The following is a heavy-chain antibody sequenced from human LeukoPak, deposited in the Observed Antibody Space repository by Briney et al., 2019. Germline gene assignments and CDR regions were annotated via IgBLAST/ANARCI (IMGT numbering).Heavy chain of an antibody. J-gene: IGHJ4*02. D-gene: IGHD3-22*01. CDR2: ISGSGGST. V-gene: IGHV3-23*01. CDR1: GFIFTNYT. CDR3: AIERMIVVEMANY. Sequence: PGGSLRLSCAASGFIFTNYTMSWVRQARGKGLEWVSAISGSGGSTYYADSMKGRFTISRDNSKNALYLQMNSLRAEDTALYYCAIERMIVVEMANYWGPGTLVTVSS.